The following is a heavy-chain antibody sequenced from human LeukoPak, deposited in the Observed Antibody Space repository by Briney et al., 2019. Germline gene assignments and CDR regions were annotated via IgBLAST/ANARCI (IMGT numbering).Heavy chain of an antibody. D-gene: IGHD6-6*01. J-gene: IGHJ4*02. Sequence: GGSLRLSCAASTFTFSSYSMNWVRQAPGKGLEWVSSISSSSSYMYYADSVKGRFTISRDNAKNSLYLQMNSLRAEDTAVYYCATQYSSSSPFDYWGQGSLVTVSS. V-gene: IGHV3-21*01. CDR2: ISSSSSYM. CDR1: TFTFSSYS. CDR3: ATQYSSSSPFDY.